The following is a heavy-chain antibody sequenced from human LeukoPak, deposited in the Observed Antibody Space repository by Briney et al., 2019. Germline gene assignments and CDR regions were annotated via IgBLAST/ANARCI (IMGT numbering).Heavy chain of an antibody. CDR3: ARKTPDCYYYYMDV. Sequence: GGSLRLSCAASGFTFSSYAMSWVRQTPGKGLEWVSTISGSGGSTYYADSVKGRFTISRDNSKNTLYLQMNSLRAEDTAVYYCARKTPDCYYYYMDVWGKGTTVTVSS. J-gene: IGHJ6*03. V-gene: IGHV3-23*01. CDR1: GFTFSSYA. CDR2: ISGSGGST.